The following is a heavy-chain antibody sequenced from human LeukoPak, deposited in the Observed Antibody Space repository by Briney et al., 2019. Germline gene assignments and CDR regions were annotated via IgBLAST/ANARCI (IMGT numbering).Heavy chain of an antibody. V-gene: IGHV3-9*03. CDR2: ISWNSGTI. J-gene: IGHJ4*02. Sequence: HPGGSLRLSCAASGFTFSSYSMNWVRHAPGKGLEWVSGISWNSGTIGYADSVKGRFTISRDNAKNSLYLQMNNLRAEDMALYFCARGSRDGYNCPDYWGQGTLVTVSS. D-gene: IGHD5-24*01. CDR1: GFTFSSYS. CDR3: ARGSRDGYNCPDY.